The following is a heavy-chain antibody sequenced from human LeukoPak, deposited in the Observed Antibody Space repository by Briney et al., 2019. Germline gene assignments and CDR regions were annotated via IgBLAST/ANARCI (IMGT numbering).Heavy chain of an antibody. CDR2: ISYDGSNK. J-gene: IGHJ4*02. CDR1: GFTFSSYV. Sequence: GRSMRLSWAASGFTFSSYVVHWVRQAAGKGPEWVAVISYDGSNKYYADSVKGRFTISRDNSKNTLYLQMNSLRAEDTAVYYCAKEGHGSSLDYWGQGTLVTVSS. D-gene: IGHD6-13*01. CDR3: AKEGHGSSLDY. V-gene: IGHV3-30*18.